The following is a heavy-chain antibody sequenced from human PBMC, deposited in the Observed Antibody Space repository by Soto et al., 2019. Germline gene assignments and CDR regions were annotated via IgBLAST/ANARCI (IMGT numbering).Heavy chain of an antibody. J-gene: IGHJ4*02. V-gene: IGHV4-4*02. CDR3: ARTRVAAAVYYFDY. CDR1: GVSISSGNW. D-gene: IGHD6-13*01. CDR2: IFHDGTA. Sequence: SETLSLTCAVSGVSISSGNWWTWVRQTPQRGLEYIGEIFHDGTANYYPSFERRVAISVDTSKSQFSLKLSSVTAADTAVYYCARTRVAAAVYYFDYWGQGTLVTVSS.